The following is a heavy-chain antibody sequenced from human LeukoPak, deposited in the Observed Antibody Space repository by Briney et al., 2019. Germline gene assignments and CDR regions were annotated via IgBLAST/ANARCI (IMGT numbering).Heavy chain of an antibody. V-gene: IGHV1-18*01. D-gene: IGHD3-3*01. CDR2: ISAYNGNT. CDR3: ARGSTYYDFWSGAYYYYYMDV. CDR1: GYTFTSYG. J-gene: IGHJ6*03. Sequence: ASVKVSCKASGYTFTSYGISWVRQAPGQGLEWMGWISAYNGNTNYAQKLQGRVTMTTDTSTSTDYMELRSLRSDDTAVYYCARGSTYYDFWSGAYYYYYMDVWGKGTTVTVSS.